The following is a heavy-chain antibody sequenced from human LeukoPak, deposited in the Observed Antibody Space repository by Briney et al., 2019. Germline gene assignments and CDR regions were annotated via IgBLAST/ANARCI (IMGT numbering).Heavy chain of an antibody. CDR1: GFTFSNYW. V-gene: IGHV3-74*01. CDR3: IRDFRSADL. CDR2: IYVDGRTT. Sequence: RSLRLSCVASGFTFSNYWMHWVRQPPGKGLVWVSRIYVDGRTTNYADSVKGRFTISRDNAKNTVYLGMNSLSVEDTATYYCIRDFRSADLWGQGTLVTVTS. J-gene: IGHJ5*02.